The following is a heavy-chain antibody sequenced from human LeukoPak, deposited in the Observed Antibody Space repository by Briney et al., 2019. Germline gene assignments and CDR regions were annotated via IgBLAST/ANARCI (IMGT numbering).Heavy chain of an antibody. CDR3: ARHFFVGAEDAFDI. D-gene: IGHD2/OR15-2a*01. CDR1: GFTFSSYG. Sequence: PGGSLRLSCAASGFTFSSYGMHWVRQAPGKGLEWVAFIRYDGSNKYYADSVKGRFTISRDNSKNTLYLQMNSLRAEDTAVYYCARHFFVGAEDAFDIWGQGTMVTVSS. V-gene: IGHV3-30*02. J-gene: IGHJ3*02. CDR2: IRYDGSNK.